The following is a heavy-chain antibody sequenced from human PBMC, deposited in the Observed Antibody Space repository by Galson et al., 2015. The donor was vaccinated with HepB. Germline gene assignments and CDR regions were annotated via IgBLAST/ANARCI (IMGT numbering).Heavy chain of an antibody. CDR3: TRDVGNTKTYQYHGMDV. CDR1: GFPFSTYT. CDR2: ISGSGGTT. V-gene: IGHV3-23*01. Sequence: SLRLSCAASGFPFSTYTMSWVRQAPGKGLEWVSAISGSGGTTYYAGSVKGRFTISRDNAKNSLYLQMNSLRAEDTAVYYCTRDVGNTKTYQYHGMDVWGQGTTITVSS. J-gene: IGHJ6*02. D-gene: IGHD2-2*01.